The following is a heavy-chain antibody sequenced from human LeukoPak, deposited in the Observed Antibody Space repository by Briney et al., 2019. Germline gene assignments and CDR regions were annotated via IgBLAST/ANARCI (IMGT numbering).Heavy chain of an antibody. Sequence: GGSLRLSCAASGFTFSSYSMNWVRQAPGKGLEWVSSISSSSYIYYADSVKGRFTISRDNAKNSLYLQMNSLRAEDTAVYYCAKDYSGYDGYFDYWGQGTLVTVSS. CDR3: AKDYSGYDGYFDY. D-gene: IGHD5-12*01. V-gene: IGHV3-21*01. CDR1: GFTFSSYS. CDR2: ISSSSYI. J-gene: IGHJ4*02.